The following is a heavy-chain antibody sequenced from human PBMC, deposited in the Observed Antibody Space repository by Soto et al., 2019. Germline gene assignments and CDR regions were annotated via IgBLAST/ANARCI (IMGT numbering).Heavy chain of an antibody. CDR1: GFSFGNYW. CDR2: IKQDGGEK. J-gene: IGHJ4*02. Sequence: GGSLRLSCTASGFSFGNYWMIWVRQAPGKGLEWVANIKQDGGEKDYVDSVKGRFTVSRDNYKKSLYLQMNSLRAEDTAVYYCARAGGWFSFDYWGQGTLVTVSS. CDR3: ARAGGWFSFDY. D-gene: IGHD6-19*01. V-gene: IGHV3-7*04.